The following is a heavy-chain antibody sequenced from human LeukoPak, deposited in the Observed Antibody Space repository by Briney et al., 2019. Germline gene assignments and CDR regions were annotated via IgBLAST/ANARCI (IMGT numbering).Heavy chain of an antibody. D-gene: IGHD3-22*01. CDR2: ISGSGGST. Sequence: GGSLRLSCAASGFTFSSYAMSWVRQARGKGLEWVSAISGSGGSTYYADSVKGRFTISRDNSKNTLYLQMNSLRAEDTAVYYCAKGGLGYYDSSGSFDYWGQGTLVTVSS. CDR3: AKGGLGYYDSSGSFDY. CDR1: GFTFSSYA. J-gene: IGHJ4*02. V-gene: IGHV3-23*01.